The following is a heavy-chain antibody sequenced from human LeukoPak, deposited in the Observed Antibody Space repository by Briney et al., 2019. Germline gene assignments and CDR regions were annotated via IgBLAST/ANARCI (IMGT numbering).Heavy chain of an antibody. Sequence: ASVKVSCKASGYTFTGYYMHWVRQAPGQGLEWMGWINPNSGGTNYAQKFQGRVTMTRDTSISTAYMELSRLRSDDTAVYYCARSKGGYYPNYFDYWGQGTLVTVSS. CDR3: ARSKGGYYPNYFDY. CDR1: GYTFTGYY. V-gene: IGHV1-2*02. D-gene: IGHD3-22*01. J-gene: IGHJ4*02. CDR2: INPNSGGT.